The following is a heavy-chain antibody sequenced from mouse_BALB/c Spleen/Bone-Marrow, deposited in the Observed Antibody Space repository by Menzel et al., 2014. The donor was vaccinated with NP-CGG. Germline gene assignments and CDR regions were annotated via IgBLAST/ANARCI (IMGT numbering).Heavy chain of an antibody. CDR3: ARDY. V-gene: IGHV1-4*01. Sequence: VQLQQSGPELANPGASVKMSCKASGYTFTDTWIHWIKQRPGQGLEWIGYINPSTGYAEYNQNFKDKATLTVDKSSSTAYMQLSSLTSEDSAVYYCARDYWGEDATIAVSS. CDR2: INPSTGYA. CDR1: GYTFTDTW. J-gene: IGHJ2*01.